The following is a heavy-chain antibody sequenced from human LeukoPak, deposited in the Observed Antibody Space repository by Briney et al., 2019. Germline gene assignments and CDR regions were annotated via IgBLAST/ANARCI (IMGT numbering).Heavy chain of an antibody. D-gene: IGHD2-2*01. CDR3: AKGCSSTSCSLEWLDP. J-gene: IGHJ5*02. Sequence: PGGSLRLSCAASGFTFSSYGMHWVRQAPGKGLEWVAVISYDGSNKYYADSVKGRFTISRDNSKNTLYLQMNSLRAEDTAVYYCAKGCSSTSCSLEWLDPWGQGTLVTVSS. CDR1: GFTFSSYG. V-gene: IGHV3-30*18. CDR2: ISYDGSNK.